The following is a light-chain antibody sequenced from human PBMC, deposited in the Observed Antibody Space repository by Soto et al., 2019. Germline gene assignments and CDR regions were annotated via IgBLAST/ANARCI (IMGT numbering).Light chain of an antibody. J-gene: IGKJ5*01. Sequence: EIVMTQSPATLSVSPGESATLSCRASQSVGSNLAWYQQRPGQAPRLLIYGASTRATGIPVRFSGSGSGTEFTLTISGLQSEDFGVSLCQQYNNRPPITFGQGTRLEMK. CDR1: QSVGSN. CDR2: GAS. V-gene: IGKV3D-15*01. CDR3: QQYNNRPPIT.